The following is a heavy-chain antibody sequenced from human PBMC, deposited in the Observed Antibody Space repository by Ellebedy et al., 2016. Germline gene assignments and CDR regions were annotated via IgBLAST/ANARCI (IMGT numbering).Heavy chain of an antibody. CDR1: GDSISGYY. V-gene: IGHV4-59*01. Sequence: SETLSLTXTVSGDSISGYYWSWVRQPPGKGLEWIGYIHYSGSTNYNPSLKSRVTVSVDTSKNQFSLRLTSVTAADTAVYYCAREGDRGYSSSWYNWFDPWGQGTLVTVSS. D-gene: IGHD6-13*01. CDR2: IHYSGST. J-gene: IGHJ5*02. CDR3: AREGDRGYSSSWYNWFDP.